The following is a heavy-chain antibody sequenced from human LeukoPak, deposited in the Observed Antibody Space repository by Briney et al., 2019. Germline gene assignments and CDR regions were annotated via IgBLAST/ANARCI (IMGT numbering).Heavy chain of an antibody. CDR2: ISGSGGST. J-gene: IGHJ4*02. D-gene: IGHD6-19*01. Sequence: GGSLRLSCAASGFTFSSYAVSWVRQAPGKGLEWVSAISGSGGSTYYADSVKGRFTISRDNSKNTLYLQMNSLRAEDTAVYYCAKVIRSIAVAGHFDYWGQGTLVTVSS. CDR1: GFTFSSYA. CDR3: AKVIRSIAVAGHFDY. V-gene: IGHV3-23*01.